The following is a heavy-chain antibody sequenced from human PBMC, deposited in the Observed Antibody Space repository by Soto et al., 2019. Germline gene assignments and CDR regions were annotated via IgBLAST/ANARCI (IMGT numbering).Heavy chain of an antibody. CDR2: IYYSGST. Sequence: PSETLSLTCTVSGGSISSYYWSWIRQPPGKGLEWIGYIYYSGSTNYNPSLKSRVTISVDTSKNQFSLKLSSVTAADTAVYYCARVTGYYDILTGYYGGMDVWGQGTTVTVSS. CDR1: GGSISSYY. CDR3: ARVTGYYDILTGYYGGMDV. J-gene: IGHJ6*02. D-gene: IGHD3-9*01. V-gene: IGHV4-59*01.